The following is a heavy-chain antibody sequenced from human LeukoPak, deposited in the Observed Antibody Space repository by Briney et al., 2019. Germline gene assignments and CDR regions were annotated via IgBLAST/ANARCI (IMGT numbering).Heavy chain of an antibody. J-gene: IGHJ4*02. V-gene: IGHV3-23*01. CDR1: GFTFSNYG. Sequence: GGSLRLSRAASGFTFSNYGMSWVRQAPGKGLEWVSAISGSGVSTDYADSVKGRFTISRDNSKNTLYLQMNSLRAEDTAVYYCAKAPAKIYCSSTSCPIDYWGQGILVTVSS. D-gene: IGHD2-2*01. CDR2: ISGSGVST. CDR3: AKAPAKIYCSSTSCPIDY.